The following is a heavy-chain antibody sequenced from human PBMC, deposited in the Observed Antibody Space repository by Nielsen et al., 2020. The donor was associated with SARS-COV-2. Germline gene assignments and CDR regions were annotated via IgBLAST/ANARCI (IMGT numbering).Heavy chain of an antibody. CDR2: ISWNSGSI. CDR1: GFTFDDYA. J-gene: IGHJ4*02. D-gene: IGHD3-16*01. Sequence: SLKISCAASGFTFDDYAMHWVRQAPGKDLEWVSGISWNSGSIGYADSVKGRFTISRDNAKNSLYLQMNSLRAEDTALYYCAKLVGAVHYWGQGTLVTVSS. CDR3: AKLVGAVHY. V-gene: IGHV3-9*01.